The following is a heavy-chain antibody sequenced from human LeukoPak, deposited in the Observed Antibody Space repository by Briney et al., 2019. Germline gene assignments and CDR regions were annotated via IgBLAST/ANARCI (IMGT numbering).Heavy chain of an antibody. J-gene: IGHJ5*02. Sequence: SETLSLTCTVYGGSFSGYYWSWIRQPPGKGLEWIGSIYYSGSPYYNPSLKSRVTISVDTSKKQFSLKLSSVTAADTAVYYCARHVGFITMVRGVINNNWFDPWGQGTLVTVSS. CDR2: IYYSGSP. CDR3: ARHVGFITMVRGVINNNWFDP. D-gene: IGHD3-10*01. CDR1: GGSFSGYY. V-gene: IGHV4-39*01.